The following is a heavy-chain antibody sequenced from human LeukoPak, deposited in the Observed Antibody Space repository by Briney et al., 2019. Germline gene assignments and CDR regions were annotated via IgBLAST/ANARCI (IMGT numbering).Heavy chain of an antibody. D-gene: IGHD6-19*01. CDR2: INHSGST. V-gene: IGHV4-34*01. J-gene: IGHJ5*02. CDR3: ARGPLTSSGWYVS. CDR1: GGSFSGYY. Sequence: RPSETLSLTCAVYGGSFSGYYWSWLRQPPGKGLEWIGEINHSGSTHYNPSLKSRVTISVDTSKNQFSLKLSSVTAADTAVYYCARGPLTSSGWYVSWGQGTLVTVSS.